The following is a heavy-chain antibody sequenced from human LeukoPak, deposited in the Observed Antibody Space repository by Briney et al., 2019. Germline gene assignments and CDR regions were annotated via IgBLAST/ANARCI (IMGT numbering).Heavy chain of an antibody. D-gene: IGHD6-19*01. CDR3: ASVSYNASVSYNGWPPIEY. J-gene: IGHJ4*02. CDR2: IRFDGTNK. Sequence: PGGSLRLSCAASGFTFSGYGMHWVRQAPGKGLEWVTFIRFDGTNKSYADSVKGRFTISRDNAKNTLILQMNSLRVEDTAVYYCASVSYNASVSYNGWPPIEYWGQGTLVTVSS. CDR1: GFTFSGYG. V-gene: IGHV3-30*02.